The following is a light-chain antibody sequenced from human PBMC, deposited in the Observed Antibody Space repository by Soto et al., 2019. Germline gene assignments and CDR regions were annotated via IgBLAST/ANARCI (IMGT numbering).Light chain of an antibody. CDR2: GAS. CDR3: QQYSSSPRT. CDR1: QSVSSSY. V-gene: IGKV3-20*01. J-gene: IGKJ5*01. Sequence: EIVLTQPPGTLSFSPGERSTLSSRASQSVSSSYLAWYQQKPGQAPRLLIYGASSRATGIPDRFSGSGSGTDFSLTISRLEPEDLAVYHCQQYSSSPRTFGQGTRLEIK.